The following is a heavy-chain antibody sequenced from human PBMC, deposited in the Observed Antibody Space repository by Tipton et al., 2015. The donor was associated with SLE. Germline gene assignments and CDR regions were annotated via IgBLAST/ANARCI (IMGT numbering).Heavy chain of an antibody. CDR3: ARTQYTFGGVIAPFDY. V-gene: IGHV4-34*01. D-gene: IGHD3-16*02. CDR1: GGSFSGYY. CDR2: INHSGNT. J-gene: IGHJ4*02. Sequence: TLSLTCAVYGGSFSGYYWSWIRQPPGKGLEWIGEINHSGNTNYNPSLKSRVTISVDTPKNQFSLKLISVTAADTAVYYCARTQYTFGGVIAPFDYWGQGTLVTVSS.